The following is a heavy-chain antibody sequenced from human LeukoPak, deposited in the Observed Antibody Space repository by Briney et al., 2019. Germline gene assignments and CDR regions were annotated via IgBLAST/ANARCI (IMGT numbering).Heavy chain of an antibody. CDR3: AKDQLAVAGRRPSQNFDY. J-gene: IGHJ4*02. D-gene: IGHD6-19*01. CDR1: GFTFSSYA. V-gene: IGHV3-23*01. CDR2: ISGSGGST. Sequence: QPGGSLRLSCAASGFTFSSYAMSWVRQAPGKGLEWVSAISGSGGSTYYADSVKGRFTISRDNSKNTLYLQMNSLRAEDTAVYYCAKDQLAVAGRRPSQNFDYWGQGTLVTVSS.